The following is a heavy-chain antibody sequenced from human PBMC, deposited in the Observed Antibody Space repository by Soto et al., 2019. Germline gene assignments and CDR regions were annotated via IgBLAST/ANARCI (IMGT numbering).Heavy chain of an antibody. J-gene: IGHJ4*02. CDR2: ISYDGSNK. D-gene: IGHD3-3*01. V-gene: IGHV3-30*18. Sequence: QVQLVESGGGVVQPGRSLRLSCAASGFTFSSYGMHWVRQAPGKGLEWVAVISYDGSNKYYADSVKGRFTISRDNSKNTLYLQMNSLRAEDTAAYYCAKDPSYYDFWSGYSPTYYFDYWGQGTLVTVSS. CDR1: GFTFSSYG. CDR3: AKDPSYYDFWSGYSPTYYFDY.